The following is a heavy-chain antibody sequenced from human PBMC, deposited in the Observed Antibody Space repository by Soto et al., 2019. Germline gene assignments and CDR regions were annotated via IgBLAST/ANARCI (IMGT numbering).Heavy chain of an antibody. V-gene: IGHV1-69*01. J-gene: IGHJ6*01. D-gene: IGHD1-26*01. CDR2: IIPMFGIG. CDR1: GGSFSKYG. Sequence: QVQLVQSGAEVKMPGSSVRVSCKASGGSFSKYGISWVRQAPGQGLEWMGGIIPMFGIGNYAEKFLGRVTITADESSSTTLTQRSSMRSGDPAVYLCARVYREIYFYAMDVRGQGTTVTVSS. CDR3: ARVYREIYFYAMDV.